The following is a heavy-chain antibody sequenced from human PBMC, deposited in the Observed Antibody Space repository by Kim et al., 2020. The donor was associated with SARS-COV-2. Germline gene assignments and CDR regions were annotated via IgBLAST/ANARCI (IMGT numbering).Heavy chain of an antibody. CDR3: ASPLTMVRGVMK. J-gene: IGHJ4*02. Sequence: NSQKFQGRVTITRDTSASPAYMELSSLRSEDTAVYYCASPLTMVRGVMKWGQGTLVTVSS. D-gene: IGHD3-10*01. V-gene: IGHV1-3*01.